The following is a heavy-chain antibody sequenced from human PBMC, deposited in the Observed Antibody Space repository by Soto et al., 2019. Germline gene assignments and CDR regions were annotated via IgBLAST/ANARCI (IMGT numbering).Heavy chain of an antibody. CDR2: ISGSGGST. D-gene: IGHD2-2*02. J-gene: IGHJ4*02. CDR1: GFTFSSYA. CDR3: AKDPAPLGYCISTSCYKVY. V-gene: IGHV3-23*01. Sequence: EVQLLESGGGLVQPGGSLRLSCAASGFTFSSYAMSWVRQAPGKGLEWVSAISGSGGSTYYADSVKGRFTISRDNSKNTLYLQMDSLRAEDAAVYYCAKDPAPLGYCISTSCYKVYWGQGTLVTVSS.